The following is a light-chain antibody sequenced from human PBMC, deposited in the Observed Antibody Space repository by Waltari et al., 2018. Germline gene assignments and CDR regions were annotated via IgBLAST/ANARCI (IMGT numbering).Light chain of an antibody. J-gene: IGLJ2*01. V-gene: IGLV2-23*02. CDR2: AVS. CDR1: SSGVGTYKR. CDR3: CSYAGSSKGV. Sequence: QSALTQPASVSGSPGQSITISCTGSSSGVGTYKRVSWYQQHPGKAPKLMIYAVSKRPSGVSDRFSGSKSGDTASLTISGLQPEDEADYFCCSYAGSSKGVFGGGTKVTVL.